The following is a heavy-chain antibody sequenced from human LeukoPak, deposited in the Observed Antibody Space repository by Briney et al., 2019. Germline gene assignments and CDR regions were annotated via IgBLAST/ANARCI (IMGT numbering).Heavy chain of an antibody. CDR2: IYYSGST. D-gene: IGHD3-3*01. J-gene: IGHJ5*02. V-gene: IGHV4-59*08. Sequence: SETLSLTCTVSGGSISSYYWSWIRQPPGKGLEWIGYIYYSGSTNYNPSLKSRVTISVDTSKNQFSLKLSSVTAADTAVYYCARLYYDFWSGYYTAWFDPWGQGTLVTVSS. CDR1: GGSISSYY. CDR3: ARLYYDFWSGYYTAWFDP.